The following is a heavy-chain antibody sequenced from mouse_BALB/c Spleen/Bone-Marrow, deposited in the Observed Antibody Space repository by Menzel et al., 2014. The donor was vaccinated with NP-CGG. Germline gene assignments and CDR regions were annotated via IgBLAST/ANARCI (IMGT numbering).Heavy chain of an antibody. CDR2: VNPNNGGT. CDR1: GYTFTEYT. Sequence: EVHLVESGPELVKPGASVKISCKTSGYTFTEYTMHWVKQSHGKSLEWIGGVNPNNGGTIYNQKFKGKATLTADNSSSKAYMEILSQTSDESAVYYCSRKDYGYNYDMDYWGQGTSVTVSS. V-gene: IGHV1-18*01. D-gene: IGHD1-2*01. CDR3: SRKDYGYNYDMDY. J-gene: IGHJ4*01.